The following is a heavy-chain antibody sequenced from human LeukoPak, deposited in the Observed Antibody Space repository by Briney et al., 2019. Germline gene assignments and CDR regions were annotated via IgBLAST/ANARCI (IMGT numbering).Heavy chain of an antibody. CDR1: GFTFSNYW. V-gene: IGHV3-7*04. Sequence: GGSPRLSCAASGFTFSNYWMNWVRQAPGRGLEWVANIKQDGSEKYYVDSVKGRFTISRDNAKNSLYLQMNSLRAEDAAVYYCVGGGYWGQGTLVTVSS. CDR3: VGGGY. J-gene: IGHJ4*02. CDR2: IKQDGSEK.